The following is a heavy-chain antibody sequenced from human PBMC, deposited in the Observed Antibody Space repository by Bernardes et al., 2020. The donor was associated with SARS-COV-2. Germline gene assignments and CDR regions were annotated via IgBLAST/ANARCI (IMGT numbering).Heavy chain of an antibody. Sequence: SETLSLTCTVSGGYISSGGYYWSWIRQHPGKGLEWIGYIYYSGITYYNSSLKSRVTISVDTSKNQFSLKLSSVTAADTVVYYCARSETIFGLVITHFGYWGQGTLVTVSS. V-gene: IGHV4-31*03. CDR3: ARSETIFGLVITHFGY. CDR1: GGYISSGGYY. D-gene: IGHD3-3*01. CDR2: IYYSGIT. J-gene: IGHJ4*02.